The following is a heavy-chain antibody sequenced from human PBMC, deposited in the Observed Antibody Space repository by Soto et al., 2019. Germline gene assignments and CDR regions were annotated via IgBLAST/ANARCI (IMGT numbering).Heavy chain of an antibody. V-gene: IGHV3-30-3*01. J-gene: IGHJ3*02. CDR1: GFTFSSYA. Sequence: GGSLRLSCAASGFTFSSYAMHWVRRAPGKGLEWVAVISYDGSNKYYADSVKGRFTISRDNSKNTLYLQMNSLRAEDTAVYYCARAIHRGLYAFDIWGQGTMVTVSS. CDR3: ARAIHRGLYAFDI. CDR2: ISYDGSNK.